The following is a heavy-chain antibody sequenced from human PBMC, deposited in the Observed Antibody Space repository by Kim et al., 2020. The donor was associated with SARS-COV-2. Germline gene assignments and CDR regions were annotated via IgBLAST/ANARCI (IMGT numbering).Heavy chain of an antibody. CDR3: TTDRGGQWLVNGY. V-gene: IGHV3-15*01. J-gene: IGHJ4*02. CDR2: IKSKTDGGTT. Sequence: GGSLRLSCAASGFTFSNAWMSWVRQAPGKGLEWVGRIKSKTDGGTTDYAAPVKGRFTISRDDSKNTLYLQMNSLKTEDTAVYYCTTDRGGQWLVNGYWGQGTLVTVSS. CDR1: GFTFSNAW. D-gene: IGHD6-19*01.